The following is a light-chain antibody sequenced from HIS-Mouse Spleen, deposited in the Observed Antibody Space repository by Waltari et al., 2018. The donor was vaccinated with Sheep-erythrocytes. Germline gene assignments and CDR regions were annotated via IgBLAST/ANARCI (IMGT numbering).Light chain of an antibody. J-gene: IGKJ1*01. CDR1: QGISSW. CDR3: QQANSFPPT. V-gene: IGKV1-12*01. Sequence: DIQMTLSPPSAPASVGDRVTITCRASQGISSWLGWYQQKPGKAPKLLIYAASSLQSGVPSRFSGSGSGTDFTLTISSLQPEDFATYYCQQANSFPPTFGQGTKVEIK. CDR2: AAS.